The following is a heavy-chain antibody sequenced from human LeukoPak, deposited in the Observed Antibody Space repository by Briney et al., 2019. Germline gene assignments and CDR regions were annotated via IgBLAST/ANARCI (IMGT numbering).Heavy chain of an antibody. J-gene: IGHJ6*02. CDR3: ARTRYPNYYGIDV. D-gene: IGHD1-26*01. CDR1: GFTFSNYA. V-gene: IGHV3-30-3*01. Sequence: PRLLCSTAGFTFSNYAMHCGSQAPGKGLEGVAGISYDGSNKNYDDSVKGRFTISRDTSKNKLYLQMNSLRAEDSAGCYCARTRYPNYYGIDVWGQGTTVTVSS. CDR2: ISYDGSNK.